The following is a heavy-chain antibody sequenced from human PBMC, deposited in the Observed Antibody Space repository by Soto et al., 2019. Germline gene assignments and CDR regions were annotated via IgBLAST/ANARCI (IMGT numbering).Heavy chain of an antibody. J-gene: IGHJ5*02. CDR3: ARTVKFYCYGNSGLPFDP. CDR1: GGSISSGPYS. Sequence: SETLSLTCTVSGGSISSGPYSWGCILQPPGEGLEWIGTFHYSANTYYNPSLESRVTISIDKSKNQISLKLKSVTAADTAVYFCARTVKFYCYGNSGLPFDPWGQGTLDTVSS. CDR2: FHYSANT. D-gene: IGHD3-22*01. V-gene: IGHV4-39*07.